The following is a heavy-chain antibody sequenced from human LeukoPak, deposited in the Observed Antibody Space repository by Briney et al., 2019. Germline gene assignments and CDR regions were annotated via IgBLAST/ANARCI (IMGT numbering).Heavy chain of an antibody. J-gene: IGHJ4*02. V-gene: IGHV3-33*01. CDR2: IWYDGSNK. CDR1: GFTFSSYG. CDR3: ARDQERITVFGVPKYYFDY. Sequence: GGSLRLSCAASGFTFSSYGMHWVRQAPGKGLEWVAVIWYDGSNKYYADSVKGRFTISRDNSKNTLYLQMNSLRAEDTAVYYCARDQERITVFGVPKYYFDYWGQGTLVTVSS. D-gene: IGHD3-3*01.